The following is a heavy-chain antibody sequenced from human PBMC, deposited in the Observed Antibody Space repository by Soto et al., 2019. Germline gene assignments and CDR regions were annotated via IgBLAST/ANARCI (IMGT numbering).Heavy chain of an antibody. J-gene: IGHJ6*03. CDR1: GGSISSYY. CDR3: ARQSVGVRGVIIKHYYYYYMDV. D-gene: IGHD3-10*01. CDR2: IYYSGST. Sequence: PSETLSLTCTVSGGSISSYYWSWIRQPPGKGLEWIGYIYYSGSTNYNPSLKSRVTISVDTSKNQFSLKLSSVTAADTAVYYCARQSVGVRGVIIKHYYYYYMDVWGKGTTVTVSS. V-gene: IGHV4-59*08.